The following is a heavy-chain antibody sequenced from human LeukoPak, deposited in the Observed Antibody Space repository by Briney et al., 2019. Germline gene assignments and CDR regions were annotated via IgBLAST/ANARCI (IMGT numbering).Heavy chain of an antibody. J-gene: IGHJ6*03. CDR3: ARAATIYYGSGSLYYYYYYMDV. V-gene: IGHV1-2*02. D-gene: IGHD3-10*01. CDR1: GYTFTGYY. Sequence: AASVKVSCKASGYTFTGYYMHWVRQAPGQGLEWMGWINPNSGGTNYAQKFQGRVTMTRDTSISTAYMELSRLRSDDTAVYHCARAATIYYGSGSLYYYYYYMDVWGKGTTVTVSS. CDR2: INPNSGGT.